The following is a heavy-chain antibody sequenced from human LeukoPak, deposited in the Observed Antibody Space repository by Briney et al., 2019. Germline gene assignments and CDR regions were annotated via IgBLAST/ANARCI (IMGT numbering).Heavy chain of an antibody. CDR3: ARAYPSVDTAMVYYFDY. D-gene: IGHD5-18*01. Sequence: ASVKVSSKASGGTFISYAISWVRQAPGQGLEWRGGIIPIFGTANYAQKFQGRVTITADESTSTAYMELSSLRSEDTAVYYCARAYPSVDTAMVYYFDYWGQGTLVTVSS. CDR2: IIPIFGTA. CDR1: GGTFISYA. V-gene: IGHV1-69*01. J-gene: IGHJ4*02.